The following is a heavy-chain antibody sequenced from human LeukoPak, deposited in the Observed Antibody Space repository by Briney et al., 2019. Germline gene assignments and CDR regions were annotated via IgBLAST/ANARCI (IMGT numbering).Heavy chain of an antibody. CDR1: GFTFSSYV. Sequence: GGSLRLSCAASGFTFSSYVMHWVRQAPGKGLEWVAIISYDGSNEYYADSVKGRFTISRDNSKNTLYLQMNSLRAADTAVYYCARVARSCGEYYFDYWGQGTLVTVS. J-gene: IGHJ4*02. CDR3: ARVARSCGEYYFDY. D-gene: IGHD3-10*01. V-gene: IGHV3-30*04. CDR2: ISYDGSNE.